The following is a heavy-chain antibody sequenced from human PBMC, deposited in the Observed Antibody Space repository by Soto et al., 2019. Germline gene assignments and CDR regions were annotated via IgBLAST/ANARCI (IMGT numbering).Heavy chain of an antibody. V-gene: IGHV4-59*01. J-gene: IGHJ4*02. CDR3: ARGKPNCSTSSCYFDY. Sequence: LSLTCTVSGGSISGYSWTWIRQPPGKGLEWIGYIYKSGTTNYNPSLKSRVTMSVDTSKSQLSLKLTSVTAADTAVYYCARGKPNCSTSSCYFDYWGQGALVTVSS. CDR1: GGSISGYS. D-gene: IGHD2-2*01. CDR2: IYKSGTT.